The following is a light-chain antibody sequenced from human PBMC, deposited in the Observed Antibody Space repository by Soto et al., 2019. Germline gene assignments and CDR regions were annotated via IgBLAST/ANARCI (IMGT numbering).Light chain of an antibody. CDR1: QSVSSY. CDR2: DAS. J-gene: IGKJ3*01. Sequence: EIVLTQSPATLSLSPWERATLSCRASQSVSSYLAWYQRKPGQAPTLLIYDASNRANGIPARFSGSGSGPDFTVTISSVDPEDCAVYACHRRSNWLFTFGAGTKVVIK. CDR3: HRRSNWLFT. V-gene: IGKV3-11*01.